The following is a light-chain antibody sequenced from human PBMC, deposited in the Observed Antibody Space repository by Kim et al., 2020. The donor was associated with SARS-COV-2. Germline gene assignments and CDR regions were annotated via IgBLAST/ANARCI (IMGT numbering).Light chain of an antibody. V-gene: IGLV2-11*01. Sequence: GQSVTIPCTGTSNDIGGNNSVTWFQQNPGKAPKLMIYDVRQRPSGVPDRFSGSKSGNTASLTISGLQAEDEADYYCCSYAGSYTLVFGGGTQVTVL. CDR3: CSYAGSYTLV. CDR1: SNDIGGNNS. J-gene: IGLJ3*02. CDR2: DVR.